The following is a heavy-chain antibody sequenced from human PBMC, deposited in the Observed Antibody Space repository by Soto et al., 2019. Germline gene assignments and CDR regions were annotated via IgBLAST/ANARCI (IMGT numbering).Heavy chain of an antibody. J-gene: IGHJ6*02. CDR2: ISGSGGST. CDR1: GFTFSSYA. D-gene: IGHD6-13*01. Sequence: EVQLLESGGGLVQPGGSLRLSCAASGFTFSSYAMSWVRQAPGKGLEWVSAISGSGGSTYYADSVKGRFTISRDNSKNTLYLQMNSLRAEDTAVYYCAKGVQLVPYYYYGMDVWGQGITVTVSS. V-gene: IGHV3-23*01. CDR3: AKGVQLVPYYYYGMDV.